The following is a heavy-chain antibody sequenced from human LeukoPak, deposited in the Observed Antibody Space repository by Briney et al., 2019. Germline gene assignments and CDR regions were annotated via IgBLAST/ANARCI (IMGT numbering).Heavy chain of an antibody. CDR1: GFTFSSYE. CDR2: ISSSGSAI. CDR3: ARERNSGLEY. D-gene: IGHD5-12*01. J-gene: IGHJ4*02. V-gene: IGHV3-48*03. Sequence: PGGSLRLSCAASGFTFSSYEMNWVRQAPGKGLEWVSYISSSGSAIYYADSVKGRFTISRDNAKNSLYLQMNSLRAEDTAVYYCARERNSGLEYWGQGILVTVSS.